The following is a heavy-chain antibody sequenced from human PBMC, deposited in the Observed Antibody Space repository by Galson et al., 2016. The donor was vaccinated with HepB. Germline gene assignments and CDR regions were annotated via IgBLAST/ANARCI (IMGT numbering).Heavy chain of an antibody. CDR3: TRLRFFSAANYFYGMDV. V-gene: IGHV5-51*01. CDR2: PFPGDSDT. J-gene: IGHJ6*02. D-gene: IGHD3-10*01. CDR1: GSSFASYW. Sequence: QSGAEVKKPGESLKISCKGSGSSFASYWIGWVRQMPGKGMEYMGIPFPGDSDTTYSASFQGQVTISVDKSISTAYLQWSSLEASDTAMYYCTRLRFFSAANYFYGMDVWGQGTTVTVSS.